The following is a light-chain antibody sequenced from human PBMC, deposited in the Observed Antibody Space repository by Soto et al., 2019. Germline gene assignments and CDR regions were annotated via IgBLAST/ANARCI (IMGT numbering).Light chain of an antibody. V-gene: IGLV2-14*01. CDR2: EVS. J-gene: IGLJ1*01. CDR3: SSYASSDTLYV. CDR1: SSDVGVYNY. Sequence: QSALAQPASVSGSPGQSITISCTGTSSDVGVYNYVSWYQQHPGKAPKLMIYEVSNRPSGVSNRFSGSKSGNTASLTISGLQADDEADYYCSSYASSDTLYVFGTGTKVTVL.